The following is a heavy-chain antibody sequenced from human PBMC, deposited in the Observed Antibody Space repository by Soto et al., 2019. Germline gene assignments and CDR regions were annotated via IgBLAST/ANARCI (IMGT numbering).Heavy chain of an antibody. CDR2: ISAYNGNT. V-gene: IGHV1-18*01. Sequence: QVQLVQSGAEVKKPGASVKVSCKASGYTFTSYGISWVRQAPGQGLEWMGWISAYNGNTNYAQERQGRVTMTTYTSTRTAYMELKSLRYVDAAVFYCARDVLSPTPPPQWFGEFSYVRWLDPWVQGQLVTVSS. D-gene: IGHD3-10*01. CDR3: ARDVLSPTPPPQWFGEFSYVRWLDP. CDR1: GYTFTSYG. J-gene: IGHJ5*02.